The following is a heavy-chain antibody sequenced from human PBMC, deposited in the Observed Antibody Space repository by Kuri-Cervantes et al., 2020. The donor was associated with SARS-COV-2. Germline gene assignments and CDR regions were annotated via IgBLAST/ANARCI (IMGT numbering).Heavy chain of an antibody. J-gene: IGHJ4*02. CDR3: ARPVGASLRTDV. Sequence: ASVKVSCKASGYTFTDYYINWLRQAPGQGLEWKGIINPSGGNTTYAQKFQGRVTMTRDTSTSTVYMELSSLGSEDTAVYYCARPVGASLRTDVWGQGTLVTVSS. V-gene: IGHV1-46*01. CDR2: INPSGGNT. D-gene: IGHD1-26*01. CDR1: GYTFTDYY.